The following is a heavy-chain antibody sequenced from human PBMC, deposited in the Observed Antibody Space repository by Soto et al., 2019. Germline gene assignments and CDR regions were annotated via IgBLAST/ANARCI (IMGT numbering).Heavy chain of an antibody. CDR3: ARDGLGYYGSENMVFILRFDY. CDR1: GFTFSSYS. CDR2: ISSSSSYI. D-gene: IGHD3-10*01. Sequence: GGSLRLSCAASGFTFSSYSMNWVRQAPGKGLEWVSSISSSSSYIYYADSVKGRFTISRDNAKNSLYLQMNSLRAEDTAVYYCARDGLGYYGSENMVFILRFDYWGQGTLVTVSS. J-gene: IGHJ4*02. V-gene: IGHV3-21*01.